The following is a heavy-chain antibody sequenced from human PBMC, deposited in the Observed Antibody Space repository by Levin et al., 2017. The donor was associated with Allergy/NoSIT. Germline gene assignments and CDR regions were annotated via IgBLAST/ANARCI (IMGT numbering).Heavy chain of an antibody. CDR2: IYYSGST. V-gene: IGHV4-39*01. CDR1: GGSISSSSYY. CDR3: ARHHDESGVFDY. J-gene: IGHJ4*02. Sequence: SQTLSLTCTVSGGSISSSSYYWGWIRQPPGKGLEWIGSIYYSGSTYYNPSLKSRVTISVDTSKNQFSLKLSSVTAADTAVYYCARHHDESGVFDYWGQGTLVTVSS.